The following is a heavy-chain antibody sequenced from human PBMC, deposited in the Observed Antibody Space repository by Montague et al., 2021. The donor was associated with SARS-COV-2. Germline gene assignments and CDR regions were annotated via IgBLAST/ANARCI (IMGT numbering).Heavy chain of an antibody. CDR3: VKYVGLGIKGYF. CDR1: GFTVRSHA. D-gene: IGHD3/OR15-3a*01. Sequence: SLRLSCAASGFTVRSHAMSWVRQAPGKGLEWVTAISGRNDTPLYAYSXKGRFPLSRDNSKNTLYLQMNSLRVDDTAVYYCVKYVGLGIKGYFWGQGTLVTVSS. V-gene: IGHV3-23*01. J-gene: IGHJ4*02. CDR2: ISGRNDTP.